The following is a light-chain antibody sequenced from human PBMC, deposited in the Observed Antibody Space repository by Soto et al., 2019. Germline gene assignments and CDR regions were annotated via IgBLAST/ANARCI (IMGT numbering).Light chain of an antibody. CDR2: VAS. CDR3: QQYNNWPLT. Sequence: EIVMTQSPATLSVSPGERATLSCRASQSVSSNLAWYQQKPGQAPRLLIYVASTRATGIPARFSGSGSGTELTLTISSLQSEDVAVYYCQQYNNWPLTFGQGTKVEIK. V-gene: IGKV3-15*01. J-gene: IGKJ1*01. CDR1: QSVSSN.